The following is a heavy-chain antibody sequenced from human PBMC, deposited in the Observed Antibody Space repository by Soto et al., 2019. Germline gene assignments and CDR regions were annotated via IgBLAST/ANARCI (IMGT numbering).Heavy chain of an antibody. J-gene: IGHJ1*01. Sequence: EVQLVESGGGLVQPGGSLRLSSAASGFTVSSNYMSWVRQSPGKGLEWVSLIYSGGSTKYAASVKGRVTIARDNSKNTLYLQMNRLRAEATAVYYCTALRPTVVTPMQHWGQGTLVSVSS. D-gene: IGHD4-17*01. CDR3: TALRPTVVTPMQH. CDR2: IYSGGST. CDR1: GFTVSSNY. V-gene: IGHV3-66*01.